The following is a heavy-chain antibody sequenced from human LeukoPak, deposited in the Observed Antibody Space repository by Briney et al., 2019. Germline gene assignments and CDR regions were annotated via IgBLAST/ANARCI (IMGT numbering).Heavy chain of an antibody. D-gene: IGHD2-15*01. J-gene: IGHJ3*02. CDR1: GYTFTSYY. Sequence: ASVKVSCKASGYTFTSYYMHWVRQAPGQGLEWMGIINPSGGSTSYAQKFQGRVTMTRDTSTSTVYMELSSVRSEDTAVYYCARPELAGFALDIWGQGTMVTVSS. V-gene: IGHV1-46*01. CDR2: INPSGGST. CDR3: ARPELAGFALDI.